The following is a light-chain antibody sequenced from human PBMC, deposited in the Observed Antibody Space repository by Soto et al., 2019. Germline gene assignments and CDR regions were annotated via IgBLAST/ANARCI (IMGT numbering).Light chain of an antibody. CDR1: QTVSSH. Sequence: EIIMTQSPATLSLSPGERATLSCRASQTVSSHLAWYQQKNGQAPRLLIYHASIRATGIPARFSGSGSGTEFIPTISSLQSEDFAIYYCQQYNTWPPSTTFGQGTRLEIK. V-gene: IGKV3D-15*01. CDR2: HAS. J-gene: IGKJ5*01. CDR3: QQYNTWPPSTT.